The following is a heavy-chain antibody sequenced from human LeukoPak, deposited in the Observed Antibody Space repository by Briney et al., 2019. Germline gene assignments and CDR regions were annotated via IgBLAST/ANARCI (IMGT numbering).Heavy chain of an antibody. CDR1: GGSFSGYY. CDR3: ASLPSRPYYYDSSGYYGMDV. J-gene: IGHJ6*02. V-gene: IGHV4-34*01. CDR2: INHSGST. Sequence: SETLSLTCAVYGGSFSGYYWSWIRQPPGKGLEWIGEINHSGSTNYNPSLKSRVTILVDTSKNQFSLKLSSVTAADTAVYYCASLPSRPYYYDSSGYYGMDVWGQGTTVTVSS. D-gene: IGHD3-22*01.